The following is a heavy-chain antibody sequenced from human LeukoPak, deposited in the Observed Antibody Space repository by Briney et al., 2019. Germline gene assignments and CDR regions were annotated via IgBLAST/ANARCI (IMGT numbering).Heavy chain of an antibody. V-gene: IGHV4-59*02. Sequence: SETLSLTCTVSGGSVSSYYLSWIRQPPGKGLEWIGCVYYNGSSNYNPSLKSRVTISVDTSKIQFSLKLSSVTAADTAVYYCARSIKRGLFDYWGQGSLVTVSS. D-gene: IGHD3-10*01. CDR3: ARSIKRGLFDY. J-gene: IGHJ4*02. CDR2: VYYNGSS. CDR1: GGSVSSYY.